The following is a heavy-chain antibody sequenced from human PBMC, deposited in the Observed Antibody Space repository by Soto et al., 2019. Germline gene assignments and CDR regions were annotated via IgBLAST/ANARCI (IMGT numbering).Heavy chain of an antibody. Sequence: QITLKESGPTLVKPTQTLTLTCTFSGFSVSTSGVGVAWIRQPPGKALEWLALIYWDDDKRYSPFLQSRVTIXKXXSKNQVVLTMTNMDPVDTATYYCAHKGGRGAGMDVWGQGTTVTVSS. V-gene: IGHV2-5*02. J-gene: IGHJ6*02. CDR3: AHKGGRGAGMDV. D-gene: IGHD2-15*01. CDR2: IYWDDDK. CDR1: GFSVSTSGVG.